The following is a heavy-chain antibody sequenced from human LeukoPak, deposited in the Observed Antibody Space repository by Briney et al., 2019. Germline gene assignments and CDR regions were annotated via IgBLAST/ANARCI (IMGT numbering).Heavy chain of an antibody. CDR3: ARDPYDGNYYFDY. D-gene: IGHD3-3*01. CDR2: INPSGGST. CDR1: GYTFTSYY. J-gene: IGHJ4*02. Sequence: ASVKVSCKASGYTFTSYYMHWVRQAPGQGLEWMGIINPSGGSTSYAQKFRGRVTMTRDTSIGTDYMELTSLISDDTAIYYCARDPYDGNYYFDYWGQGTLVTVAS. V-gene: IGHV1-46*01.